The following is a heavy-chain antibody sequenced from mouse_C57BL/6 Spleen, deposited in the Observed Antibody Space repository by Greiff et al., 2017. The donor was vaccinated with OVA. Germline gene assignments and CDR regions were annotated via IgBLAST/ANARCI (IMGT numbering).Heavy chain of an antibody. CDR1: GYTFTSYW. D-gene: IGHD4-1*01. Sequence: QVQLQQPGAELVKPGASVKLSCKASGYTFTSYWMHWVKQRPGRGLEWIGRIDPNSGGTKYNEKFKGKATMTADKPSSTAYMQLSSLTSEDSAVYYCARHLAGTGYYAMDYWGQGTSVTVSS. J-gene: IGHJ4*01. CDR2: IDPNSGGT. V-gene: IGHV1-72*01. CDR3: ARHLAGTGYYAMDY.